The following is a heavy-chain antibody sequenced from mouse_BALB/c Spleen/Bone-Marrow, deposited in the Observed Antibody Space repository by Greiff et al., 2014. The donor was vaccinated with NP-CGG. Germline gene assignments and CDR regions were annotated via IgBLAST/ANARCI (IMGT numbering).Heavy chain of an antibody. Sequence: VQLQQSGPELVKPGASVKMSCKASGYTFTSYVMHWVKQKPGQGLEWIGCINPYNDGTKYNEKFKSKATLTSDKSSSTAYMELSSLTSEDSAVYYCAREGGYDEDYFDYWGQGTTLTVSS. CDR1: GYTFTSYV. J-gene: IGHJ2*01. CDR3: AREGGYDEDYFDY. V-gene: IGHV1-14*01. D-gene: IGHD2-2*01. CDR2: INPYNDGT.